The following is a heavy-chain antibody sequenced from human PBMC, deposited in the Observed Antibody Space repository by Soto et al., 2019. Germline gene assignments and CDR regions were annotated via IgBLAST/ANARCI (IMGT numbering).Heavy chain of an antibody. D-gene: IGHD1-26*01. CDR1: GASVNSETHF. V-gene: IGHV4-61*01. CDR2: VYRSGIT. Sequence: SETLSLTCRASGASVNSETHFWSWIRQAPGKGLEWIGYVYRSGITNSNPALKSRVFVSADMARNQFSLTLDSVTPADTAVYYCAREDMSGTYYFDYWGPGIQVTVSS. CDR3: AREDMSGTYYFDY. J-gene: IGHJ4*02.